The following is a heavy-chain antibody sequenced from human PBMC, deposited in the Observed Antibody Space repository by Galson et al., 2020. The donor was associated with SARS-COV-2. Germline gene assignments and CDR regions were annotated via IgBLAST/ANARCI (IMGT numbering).Heavy chain of an antibody. Sequence: GESLKISCAASGFTFSSYGMHWVRQAPGKGLEWVAVISYDGSNKYYADSVKGRFTISRDNSKNTLYLQMNSLRAEDTAVYYCARDLKYYDILTGYLVATSYYYYYGMDVWGQGTTVTVSS. V-gene: IGHV3-30*03. CDR3: ARDLKYYDILTGYLVATSYYYYYGMDV. D-gene: IGHD3-9*01. J-gene: IGHJ6*02. CDR2: ISYDGSNK. CDR1: GFTFSSYG.